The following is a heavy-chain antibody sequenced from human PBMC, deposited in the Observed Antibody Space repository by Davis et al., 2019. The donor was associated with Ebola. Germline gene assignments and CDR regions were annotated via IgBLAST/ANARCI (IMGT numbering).Heavy chain of an antibody. D-gene: IGHD2-15*01. CDR3: ARVRGYFSGGSCWGFYYYYGMDV. J-gene: IGHJ6*02. CDR1: GFTFSSYW. CDR2: IKQDGSEK. Sequence: GESLKISCAASGFTFSSYWMSWVRQAPGKGLEWVANIKQDGSEKYYVDSVKGRFTISRDNAKNSLYLQMNSLKTEDTAVYYCARVRGYFSGGSCWGFYYYYGMDVWGQGTTVTVSS. V-gene: IGHV3-7*03.